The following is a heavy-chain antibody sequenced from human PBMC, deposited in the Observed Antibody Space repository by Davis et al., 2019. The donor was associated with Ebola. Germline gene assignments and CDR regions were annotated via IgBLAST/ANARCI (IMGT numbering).Heavy chain of an antibody. CDR1: GYTFTGYY. V-gene: IGHV1-2*04. Sequence: AASVKVSCKASGYTFTGYYMHWVRQAPGQGLEWMGWINPNSGGTNYAQKFQGWVTMTRDTSISTAYMELSRLRSDDTAVYYCARESIAARRYYYGMDVWGQGTTVIVSS. CDR3: ARESIAARRYYYGMDV. CDR2: INPNSGGT. J-gene: IGHJ6*02. D-gene: IGHD6-6*01.